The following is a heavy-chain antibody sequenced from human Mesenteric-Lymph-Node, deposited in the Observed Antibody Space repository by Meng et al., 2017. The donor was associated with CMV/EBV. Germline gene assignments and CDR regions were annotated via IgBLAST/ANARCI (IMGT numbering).Heavy chain of an antibody. D-gene: IGHD3-9*01. CDR1: GAFSSTYC. Sequence: VSGAFSSTYCWSWVRQPPGKGLEWIGFISYTGSTTYNPSLKRRVTISVDTFKNQFSLKVSSVTAADTAIYFCASHASQDILTGFSYWGQGTLVTVSS. CDR2: ISYTGST. CDR3: ASHASQDILTGFSY. V-gene: IGHV4-59*01. J-gene: IGHJ4*02.